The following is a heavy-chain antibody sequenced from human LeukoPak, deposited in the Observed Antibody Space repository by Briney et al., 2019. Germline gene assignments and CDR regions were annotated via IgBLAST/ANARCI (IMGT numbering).Heavy chain of an antibody. CDR1: GYSFISYW. J-gene: IGHJ3*02. CDR2: IYPGDPDT. D-gene: IGHD4-17*01. CDR3: ARIQLSTVTTAFDI. V-gene: IGHV5-51*01. Sequence: GESLKISCKGSGYSFISYWIGWVRQMPGKGLEWMGIIYPGDPDTRYSPSFQGQVTISVDKSISTAYLQWSSLKASDTAIYYCARIQLSTVTTAFDIWGQGTMVTVSS.